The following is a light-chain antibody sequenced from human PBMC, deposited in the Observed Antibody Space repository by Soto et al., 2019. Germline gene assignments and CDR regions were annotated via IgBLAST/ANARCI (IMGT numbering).Light chain of an antibody. Sequence: EIVLTQSPGTLSLSPGERATLSCRASQSVSTNLAWYQQKPGQAPRLLIYHASNRATGIPARFRGSGSGTDFTLTISSLEPEDFAVYYCQQRSFWPPSLTFGGGTKVDIK. CDR1: QSVSTN. J-gene: IGKJ4*01. CDR3: QQRSFWPPSLT. CDR2: HAS. V-gene: IGKV3-11*01.